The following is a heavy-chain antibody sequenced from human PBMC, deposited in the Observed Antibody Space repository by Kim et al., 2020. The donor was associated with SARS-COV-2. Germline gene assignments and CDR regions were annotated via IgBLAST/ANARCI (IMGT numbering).Heavy chain of an antibody. D-gene: IGHD3-10*01. J-gene: IGHJ4*02. CDR1: GFTFSNAW. Sequence: GGSLRLSCAASGFTFSNAWMSWVRQAPGKGLEWVGRIKSKTDGGTTDYAAPVKGRFTISRDDSKNTLYLQMNSLKTEDTAVYYCTTNALKLMVRGVIITEAGYWGQGTLVTVSS. V-gene: IGHV3-15*01. CDR2: IKSKTDGGTT. CDR3: TTNALKLMVRGVIITEAGY.